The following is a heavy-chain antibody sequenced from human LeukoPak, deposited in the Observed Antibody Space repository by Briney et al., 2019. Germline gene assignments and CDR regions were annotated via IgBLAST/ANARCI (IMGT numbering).Heavy chain of an antibody. CDR3: ARAGRGYCSSTSCYTSPLIDY. D-gene: IGHD2-2*02. J-gene: IGHJ4*02. Sequence: PGGSLRLSCAASGFTFSSYAMSWVRQAPGKGLEWVAVISYDGSNKYYADSVKGRFTISRDNSKNTLYLQMNSLRAEDTAVYYCARAGRGYCSSTSCYTSPLIDYWGQGTLVTVSS. V-gene: IGHV3-30-3*01. CDR2: ISYDGSNK. CDR1: GFTFSSYA.